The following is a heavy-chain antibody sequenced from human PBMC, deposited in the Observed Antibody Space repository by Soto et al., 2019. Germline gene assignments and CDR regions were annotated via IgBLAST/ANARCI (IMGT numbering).Heavy chain of an antibody. CDR1: GGSISSDSYY. CDR2: IYYRGST. V-gene: IGHV4-39*01. D-gene: IGHD3-9*01. J-gene: IGHJ4*02. Sequence: PSETLSLTCTVSGGSISSDSYYWNWIRQPPGTGLEWIGSIYYRGSTNYNPSLKSRVTISVDTSKNQFSLKLSSVTAADTAVYYCARISAMTSFSGDWGQGTLGTVS. CDR3: ARISAMTSFSGD.